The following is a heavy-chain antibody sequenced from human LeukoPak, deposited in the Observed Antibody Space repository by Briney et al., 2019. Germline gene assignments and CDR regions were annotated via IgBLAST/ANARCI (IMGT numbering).Heavy chain of an antibody. V-gene: IGHV4-39*07. CDR2: IYYSEST. J-gene: IGHJ4*02. CDR1: GGSMSSSSYY. CDR3: ARVGHWNDLSFDY. Sequence: SETLSLTCTVSGGSMSSSSYYWGWIRQPPGKGLEWIGSIYYSESTYQNPSLKSRVTISVDTSKNQFSLKLSSVTAADTAVYYCARVGHWNDLSFDYWGQGTLVTVSS. D-gene: IGHD1-1*01.